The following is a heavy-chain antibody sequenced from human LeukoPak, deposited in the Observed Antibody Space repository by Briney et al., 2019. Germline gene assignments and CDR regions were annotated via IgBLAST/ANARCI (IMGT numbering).Heavy chain of an antibody. CDR2: VTSNSGSI. CDR3: AKGATGYYHYGMDG. V-gene: IGHV3-9*01. CDR1: GFTFSSYA. Sequence: PGGSLRLSCAASGFTFSSYAMSWVRQAPGKGLEWVSVVTSNSGSIGYADSVKGRFTISRDNAKNSLYLQMNSLRPEDTALYYCAKGATGYYHYGMDGWGQGTTVTVSS. J-gene: IGHJ6*02. D-gene: IGHD3-16*01.